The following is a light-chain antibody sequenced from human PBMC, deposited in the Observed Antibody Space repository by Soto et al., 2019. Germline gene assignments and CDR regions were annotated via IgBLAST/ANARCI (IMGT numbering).Light chain of an antibody. CDR3: HHYNDCPPYT. CDR1: QSVSYN. Sequence: EIVMTQSPATLSVSPGERATLSCRASQSVSYNLAWYQQKPGQAPRLLIYGASTRATGIPARFSGSGSGTEFTLTISSLQSEDFAVYFCHHYNDCPPYTFGQGTKLEIK. J-gene: IGKJ2*01. CDR2: GAS. V-gene: IGKV3-15*01.